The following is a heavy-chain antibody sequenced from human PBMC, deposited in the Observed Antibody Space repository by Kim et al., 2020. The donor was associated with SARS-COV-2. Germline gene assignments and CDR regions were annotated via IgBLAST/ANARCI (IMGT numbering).Heavy chain of an antibody. CDR2: T. CDR3: ARESSSLIDY. D-gene: IGHD6-13*01. V-gene: IGHV4-39*02. Sequence: TDYNPSLKSRVTISVDTSKYQYSLKLSSVTAADTAVYYCARESSSLIDYWGQGTLVTVSS. J-gene: IGHJ4*02.